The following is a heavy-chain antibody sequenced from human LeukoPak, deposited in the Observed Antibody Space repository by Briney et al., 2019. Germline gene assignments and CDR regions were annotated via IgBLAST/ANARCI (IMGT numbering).Heavy chain of an antibody. J-gene: IGHJ4*02. CDR2: MKQDGSEK. CDR1: GFTFRNYW. Sequence: GGSLRLSCAASGFTFRNYWMSWVRQAPGKGLEWVANMKQDGSEKYYVDSVKGRFTISRDNAKDSLYLQMNSLRAEDTAVYYCARESAVAGFDYWGQGALVTVSS. D-gene: IGHD6-19*01. CDR3: ARESAVAGFDY. V-gene: IGHV3-7*01.